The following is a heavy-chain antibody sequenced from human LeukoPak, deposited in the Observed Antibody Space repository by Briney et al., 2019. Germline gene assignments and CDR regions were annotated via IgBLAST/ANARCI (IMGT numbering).Heavy chain of an antibody. CDR1: GYTFTSYG. CDR3: AREGADSSGWINWFDP. CDR2: INPNSVGT. V-gene: IGHV1-2*02. D-gene: IGHD6-19*01. Sequence: ASVKVSCTASGYTFTSYGISWVRQAPGQGLEWMGWINPNSVGTNYAQKFQGRVTMTRDTSISTAYMELSRLRSDDTAVYYCAREGADSSGWINWFDPWGQGTLVTVSS. J-gene: IGHJ5*02.